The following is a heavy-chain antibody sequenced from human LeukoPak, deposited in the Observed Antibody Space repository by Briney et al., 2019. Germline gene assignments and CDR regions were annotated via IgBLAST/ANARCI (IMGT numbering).Heavy chain of an antibody. V-gene: IGHV3-21*04. CDR2: ISSSSSTYI. CDR3: AKGIELWLTYFDH. D-gene: IGHD5-18*01. J-gene: IGHJ4*02. Sequence: GGSLRLSCAASGFMFSSYSMNWVRQAPGKGLEWVSIISSSSSTYIYYADSVKGRFTISRDNAKNTLSLQMNSLRAEDTAVYYCAKGIELWLTYFDHWGQGTLVTASS. CDR1: GFMFSSYS.